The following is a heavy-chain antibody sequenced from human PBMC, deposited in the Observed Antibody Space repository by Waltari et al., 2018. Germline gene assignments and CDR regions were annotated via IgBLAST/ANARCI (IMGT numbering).Heavy chain of an antibody. V-gene: IGHV3-49*04. CDR3: TREATDY. D-gene: IGHD5-12*01. CDR2: MRSKAYGGTT. CDR1: GLPFVYYA. Sequence: QLLESGDGWVQQGRSLRLSCTPSGLPFVYYAMSWVGQAPGKGLEWVGCMRSKAYGGTTEYAASVKGRFTISRDDSKSIAYLQMNSLKTEDTAVYYGTREATDYWGQGTLVTVSS. J-gene: IGHJ4*02.